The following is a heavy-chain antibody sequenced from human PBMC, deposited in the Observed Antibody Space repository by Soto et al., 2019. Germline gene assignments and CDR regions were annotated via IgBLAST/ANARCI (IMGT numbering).Heavy chain of an antibody. D-gene: IGHD2-15*01. CDR2: MNPNSGNT. V-gene: IGHV1-8*01. CDR3: ARVPVVAATYTHWFDP. J-gene: IGHJ5*02. CDR1: GYTFTSYD. Sequence: ASVKVSCKASGYTFTSYDINWVRQATGQGLEWMGWMNPNSGNTGYAQKFQGRVTMTRNTSISTAYMELSSLRSEDTAVYYCARVPVVAATYTHWFDPWGQGTLVTVSS.